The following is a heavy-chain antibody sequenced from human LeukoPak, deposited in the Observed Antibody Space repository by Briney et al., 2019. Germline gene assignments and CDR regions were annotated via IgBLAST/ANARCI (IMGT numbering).Heavy chain of an antibody. J-gene: IGHJ6*03. CDR1: GFTFSSYA. D-gene: IGHD6-19*01. CDR2: ISDNGGVT. V-gene: IGHV3-23*01. Sequence: GGSLRLSCAASGFTFSSYAVHWVRQAPGKGLEWVSIISDNGGVTFYADSVKGRFTISRENSKNTLYLQMTSLRAEDTAMYYCAKDFIAMVGYMDVWGKGTTVTVSS. CDR3: AKDFIAMVGYMDV.